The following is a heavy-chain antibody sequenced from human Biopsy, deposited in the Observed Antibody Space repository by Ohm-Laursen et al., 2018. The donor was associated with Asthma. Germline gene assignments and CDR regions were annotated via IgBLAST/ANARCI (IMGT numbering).Heavy chain of an antibody. CDR2: LNFVLGTA. Sequence: SSVKVSCKSLGGTFNTYVIGWVRQAPGQGLEWMGGLNFVLGTATYPQKIQDRVTITADASTSTVYMELSSLRSEDTAVYYCARKAGSCISRTCYSLDFWGQGTLVTVSS. D-gene: IGHD2-2*01. J-gene: IGHJ4*02. CDR3: ARKAGSCISRTCYSLDF. CDR1: GGTFNTYV. V-gene: IGHV1-69*01.